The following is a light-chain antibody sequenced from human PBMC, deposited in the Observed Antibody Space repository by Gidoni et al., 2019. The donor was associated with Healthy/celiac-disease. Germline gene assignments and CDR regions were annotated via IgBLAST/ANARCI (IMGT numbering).Light chain of an antibody. J-gene: IGLJ3*02. CDR1: SSNIGSNY. CDR3: AAWDDSLSVPWV. V-gene: IGLV1-47*01. Sequence: QSVLTQPPSASGTPGQRVTISCSGSSSNIGSNYVYWYQQLPGPAPQLLIYRNNQRPSGVPDRFSGSKSGTSASLAISGLRSEDEADYYCAAWDDSLSVPWVFGGGTKLTVL. CDR2: RNN.